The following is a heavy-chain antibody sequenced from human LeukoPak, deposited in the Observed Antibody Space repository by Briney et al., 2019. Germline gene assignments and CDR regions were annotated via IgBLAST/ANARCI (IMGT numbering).Heavy chain of an antibody. CDR3: ATVRY. V-gene: IGHV4-61*02. CDR2: IYTSGST. D-gene: IGHD3-10*01. Sequence: PSETLSLTCTVSGGSISSGGYYWSWIRQPAGKGLEWIGRIYTSGSTNYNPSLKSRVTISVDTSKNQFSLKLSSVTAADTAVYYCATVRYWGQGTLVTVSS. J-gene: IGHJ4*02. CDR1: GGSISSGGYY.